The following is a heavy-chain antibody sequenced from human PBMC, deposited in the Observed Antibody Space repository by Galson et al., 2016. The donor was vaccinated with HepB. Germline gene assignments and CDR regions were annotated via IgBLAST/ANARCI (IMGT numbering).Heavy chain of an antibody. V-gene: IGHV3-74*01. Sequence: SLRLSCAASGFTFSSYYMHWVRQAPGKGLVWVSRINRDESSTSYADYVKGRFTISRDNAKNTLYLQMNSLRAEDTAVYYCARDPSYYSGMDYWGQGTLVTVSS. CDR2: INRDESST. D-gene: IGHD2-15*01. J-gene: IGHJ4*02. CDR3: ARDPSYYSGMDY. CDR1: GFTFSSYY.